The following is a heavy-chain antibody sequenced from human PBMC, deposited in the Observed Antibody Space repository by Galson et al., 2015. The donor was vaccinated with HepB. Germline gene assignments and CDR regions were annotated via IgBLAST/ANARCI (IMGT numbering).Heavy chain of an antibody. D-gene: IGHD3-10*01. J-gene: IGHJ4*02. Sequence: SETLSLTCAVSGGSISRSNWWSWVRQPPGKGLEWIGEIYHRGITSYNLSLKSRVSILEEVSKNQISLKLNSVTAADTAVYYCARDPHGTMVGGDYWGQGILVTVSS. CDR3: ARDPHGTMVGGDY. CDR2: IYHRGIT. CDR1: GGSISRSNW. V-gene: IGHV4-4*02.